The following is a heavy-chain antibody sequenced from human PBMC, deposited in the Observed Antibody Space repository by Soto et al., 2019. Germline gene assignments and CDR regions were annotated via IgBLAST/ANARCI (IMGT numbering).Heavy chain of an antibody. J-gene: IGHJ4*02. CDR3: AKVLWVTTGLFYYFDY. D-gene: IGHD4-17*01. CDR1: GFTFSSYG. CDR2: ISYDGSNT. Sequence: GGSLRLSCAASGFTFSSYGMHWVRQAPGKGLEWVAVISYDGSNTYYADSVKGRFTISRDNSKSTLYLQMNSLRVEDTAVYYCAKVLWVTTGLFYYFDYWGQGTLVTVSS. V-gene: IGHV3-30*18.